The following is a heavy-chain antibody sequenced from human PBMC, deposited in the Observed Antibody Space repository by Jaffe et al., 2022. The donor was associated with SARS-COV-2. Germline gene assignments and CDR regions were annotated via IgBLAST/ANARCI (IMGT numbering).Heavy chain of an antibody. J-gene: IGHJ6*02. Sequence: QVQLVESGGGVVQPGRSLRLSCAASGFTFSSYGMHWVRQAPGKGLEWVAVISYDGSNKYYADSVKGRFTISRDNSKNTLYLQMNSLRAEDTAVYYCAKDQRAIYAYYYGMDVWGQGTTVTVSS. CDR1: GFTFSSYG. CDR2: ISYDGSNK. V-gene: IGHV3-30*18. CDR3: AKDQRAIYAYYYGMDV. D-gene: IGHD3-16*01.